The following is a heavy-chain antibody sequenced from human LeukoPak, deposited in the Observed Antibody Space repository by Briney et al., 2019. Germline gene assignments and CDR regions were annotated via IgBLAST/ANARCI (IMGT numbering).Heavy chain of an antibody. V-gene: IGHV4-59*01. CDR1: GGSISSYY. CDR3: ARRNAMDV. CDR2: IYYSGST. Sequence: SETLSLTCTVSGGSISSYYWSWIRQPPGKGLEWIGYIYYSGSTNYNPSLKSRVTISVDTSKNQFSLKLRSVTAADTAVYYCARRNAMDVWGQGTTVIVFS. J-gene: IGHJ6*02.